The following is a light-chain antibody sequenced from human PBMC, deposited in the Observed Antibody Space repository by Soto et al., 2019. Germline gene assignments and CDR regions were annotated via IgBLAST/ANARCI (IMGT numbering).Light chain of an antibody. Sequence: QSALTQPSSVSGSPGQSITISCTGTSSDVGTYNSVSWYQQHSGEAPKLMIYEVSNRPSGVSNRFSGSKSGNTASLTISGLQAEDEADYYCSSYRSSTPLVVFGGGTQLTGL. CDR2: EVS. J-gene: IGLJ2*01. CDR3: SSYRSSTPLVV. V-gene: IGLV2-14*01. CDR1: SSDVGTYNS.